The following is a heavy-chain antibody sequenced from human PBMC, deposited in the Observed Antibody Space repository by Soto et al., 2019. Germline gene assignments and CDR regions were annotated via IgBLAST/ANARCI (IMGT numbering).Heavy chain of an antibody. CDR2: IYIDGST. CDR3: ARGKGDYYFDFDY. J-gene: IGHJ4*02. V-gene: IGHV3-53*01. Sequence: LRLSCAASGFTVSSNYMNWVRQAPGKGLEWVSVIYIDGSTYYADSVKGRFTISRDNSKNTLYLQMNSLRVEDTAVYYCARGKGDYYFDFDYWGQGTLVTVSS. CDR1: GFTVSSNY. D-gene: IGHD3-22*01.